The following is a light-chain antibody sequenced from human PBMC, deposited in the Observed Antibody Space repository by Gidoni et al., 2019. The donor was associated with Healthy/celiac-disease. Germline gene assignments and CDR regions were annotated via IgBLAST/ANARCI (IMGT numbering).Light chain of an antibody. Sequence: IQITPSPSSLSASVGDRVTITCRASQSISSYLNWYRQKPGKAPKLLIYAASSLQSGVPSRFSGSGSGTDFTLTISSLQPEDFATYYCQQSYSTLIFTFGPGTKVDIK. CDR1: QSISSY. CDR3: QQSYSTLIFT. J-gene: IGKJ3*01. CDR2: AAS. V-gene: IGKV1-39*01.